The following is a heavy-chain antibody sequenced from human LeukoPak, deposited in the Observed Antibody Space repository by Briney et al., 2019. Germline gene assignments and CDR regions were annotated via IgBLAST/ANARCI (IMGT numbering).Heavy chain of an antibody. CDR2: IKQDGSEK. CDR1: GFTFSSYG. CDR3: AREGQWRSFDI. V-gene: IGHV3-7*01. Sequence: GGSLRLSCAASGFTFSSYGMSWVRQAPGKGLEWVASIKQDGSEKYYVDFVKGRFTISRDNAKNSLYLQMNSLRAEDTAVYHCAREGQWRSFDIWGQGTMVTVSS. J-gene: IGHJ3*02. D-gene: IGHD6-19*01.